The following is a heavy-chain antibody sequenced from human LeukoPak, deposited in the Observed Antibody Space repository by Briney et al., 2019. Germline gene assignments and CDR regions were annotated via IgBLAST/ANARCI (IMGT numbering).Heavy chain of an antibody. D-gene: IGHD1-26*01. CDR1: GYTFTTSY. J-gene: IGHJ4*02. Sequence: ASVKVSCKASGYTFTTSYTHWVRQAPGQGFEWMGMNNPIDGNTNKPQKFRGRVTVTRDTSTSTVYMELRSLTSEDTAIYYCAREPTRGSCYFDYWGQGTLVTVSS. CDR3: AREPTRGSCYFDY. CDR2: NNPIDGNT. V-gene: IGHV1-46*01.